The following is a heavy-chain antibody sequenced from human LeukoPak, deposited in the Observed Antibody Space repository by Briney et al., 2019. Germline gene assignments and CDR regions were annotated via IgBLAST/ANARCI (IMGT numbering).Heavy chain of an antibody. CDR1: GGSISSSSYY. V-gene: IGHV4-39*07. CDR3: AKYSSGHLY. D-gene: IGHD6-19*01. J-gene: IGHJ4*02. CDR2: IYYSGST. Sequence: SETLSLTCTVSGGSISSSSYYWGWIRQPPGKGLEWIGSIYYSGSTYYNPSLKSRVTISVDTSKNQFSLKPSSVTAADTAVYYCAKYSSGHLYWGQGTLVTVSS.